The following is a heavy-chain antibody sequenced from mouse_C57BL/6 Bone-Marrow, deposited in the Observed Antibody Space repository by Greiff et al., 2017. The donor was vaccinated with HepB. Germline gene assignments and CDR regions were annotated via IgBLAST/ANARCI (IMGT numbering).Heavy chain of an antibody. D-gene: IGHD1-1*01. CDR1: GYTFTSYW. Sequence: VQLVESGAELVKPGASVKMSCKASGYTFTSYWITWVKQRPGQGLEWIGDIYPGSGSTNYNEKFKSKATLTVDTSSSTAYMQLSSLTSEDSAVYYCARGPNYYGSGLRYYAMDYWGQGTSVTVSS. CDR2: IYPGSGST. V-gene: IGHV1-55*01. J-gene: IGHJ4*01. CDR3: ARGPNYYGSGLRYYAMDY.